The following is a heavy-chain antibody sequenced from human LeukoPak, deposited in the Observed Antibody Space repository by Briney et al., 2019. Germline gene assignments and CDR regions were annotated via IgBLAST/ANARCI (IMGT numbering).Heavy chain of an antibody. CDR3: AREGGSRLGYFDY. Sequence: PSETLSLTCTVSGASISSGDYYWSWIRQPPGKGLEWIGYVYHNGNTYFNPSLKSRLAISIDTSKKQFSLKLTSVTAADTAVYYCAREGGSRLGYFDYWGQGGLVTVSS. D-gene: IGHD1-26*01. CDR1: GASISSGDYY. CDR2: VYHNGNT. V-gene: IGHV4-30-4*08. J-gene: IGHJ4*02.